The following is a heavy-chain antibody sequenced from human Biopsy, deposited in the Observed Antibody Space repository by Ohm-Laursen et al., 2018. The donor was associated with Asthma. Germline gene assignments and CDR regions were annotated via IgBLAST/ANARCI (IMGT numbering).Heavy chain of an antibody. Sequence: ASVKVFCKASGYTFNSAGITWVRQAPGQGLEWMGWISVYNGDTKVAQKLQDRVTMITDTSTSTAYMELRSLRSDDTAVYFCARAVDYSHYYGIDVWGQGTTVTVS. D-gene: IGHD3-10*01. J-gene: IGHJ6*02. CDR2: ISVYNGDT. CDR3: ARAVDYSHYYGIDV. V-gene: IGHV1-18*01. CDR1: GYTFNSAG.